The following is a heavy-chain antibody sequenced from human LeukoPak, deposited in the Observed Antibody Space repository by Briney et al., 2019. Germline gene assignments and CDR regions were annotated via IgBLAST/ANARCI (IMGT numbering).Heavy chain of an antibody. J-gene: IGHJ1*01. CDR2: ISGSGGST. D-gene: IGHD3-22*01. Sequence: GGSLRLSCAASGFTFSSYAMSWVRQAPGKGLEWVSAISGSGGSTYYADSVKGRFTISRDNSKNTLYLQMNSLRAEDTVVYYCAKSYYYDSSGEYFQHWGQGTLVTVSS. V-gene: IGHV3-23*01. CDR1: GFTFSSYA. CDR3: AKSYYYDSSGEYFQH.